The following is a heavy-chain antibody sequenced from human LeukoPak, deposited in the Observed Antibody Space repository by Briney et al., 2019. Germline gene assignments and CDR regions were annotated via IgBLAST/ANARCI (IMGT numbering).Heavy chain of an antibody. CDR3: AREGILDY. CDR2: IYTSGST. Sequence: SETLSLTCTVFGDSISTFYWSWIRQPAGKGLEWIGHIYTSGSTNYNPSLKSRVTMSVDTSKNQFFLKLSSVTAADTAVYYCAREGILDYWGQGTLVTVSS. V-gene: IGHV4-4*07. CDR1: GDSISTFY. D-gene: IGHD2-15*01. J-gene: IGHJ4*02.